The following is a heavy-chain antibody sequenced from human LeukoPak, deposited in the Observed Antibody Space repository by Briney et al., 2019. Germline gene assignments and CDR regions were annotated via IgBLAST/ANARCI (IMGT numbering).Heavy chain of an antibody. CDR1: GYSISSGYY. Sequence: SSETLSLTCTVSGYSISSGYYWGWIRQPPGKGLEWIGSIYHSGSTYYNPSLKSRVTISVVTSKNQFSLKLSSVTAADTAVYYCARETVRGDPIDYWGQGTLVTVSS. V-gene: IGHV4-38-2*02. J-gene: IGHJ4*02. CDR3: ARETVRGDPIDY. CDR2: IYHSGST. D-gene: IGHD3-10*01.